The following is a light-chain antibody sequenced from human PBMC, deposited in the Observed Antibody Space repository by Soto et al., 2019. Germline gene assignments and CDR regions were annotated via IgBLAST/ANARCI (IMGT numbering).Light chain of an antibody. CDR3: HQSDDSPWT. CDR1: QSLPSNS. CDR2: GAS. Sequence: ETVLTQSPDTLSLSPGERVTLSCRASQSLPSNSLAWYQQKPGQAPRLLFYGASSRATGIPDRFVGSGSGTDFTLTGARLEAEDSAVYFCHQSDDSPWTFGQGTKVEV. V-gene: IGKV3-20*01. J-gene: IGKJ1*01.